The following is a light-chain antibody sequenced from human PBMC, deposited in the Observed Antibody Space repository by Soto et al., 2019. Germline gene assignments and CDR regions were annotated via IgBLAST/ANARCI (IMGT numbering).Light chain of an antibody. J-gene: IGKJ1*01. CDR3: QQYASYPWT. CDR2: DAF. V-gene: IGKV1-5*01. Sequence: DIQLTQIPSTLSASIGDRVTITCRASQSLSGWLAWYQQTPGKAPKLLISDAFRLESGVPSRFRGSRSGTEFSLTISNLQPGDSATFDCQQYASYPWTFVRGTKV. CDR1: QSLSGW.